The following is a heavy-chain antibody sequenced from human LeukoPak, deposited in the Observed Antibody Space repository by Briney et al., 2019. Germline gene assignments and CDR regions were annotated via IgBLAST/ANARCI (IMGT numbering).Heavy chain of an antibody. Sequence: GGSLRLSCAASGFTFSSYWMHWVRQAPGKGLEWVSGINWNGGSTLYADSVKGRFTISRDNAKNSLYLQMKSLRAEDTALYYCARLGDGYTMFDYWGQGTLVTVSS. J-gene: IGHJ4*02. D-gene: IGHD5-24*01. CDR2: INWNGGST. CDR3: ARLGDGYTMFDY. V-gene: IGHV3-20*04. CDR1: GFTFSSYW.